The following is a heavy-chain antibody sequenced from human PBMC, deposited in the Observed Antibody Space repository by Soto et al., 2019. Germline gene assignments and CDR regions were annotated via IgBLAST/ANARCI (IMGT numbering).Heavy chain of an antibody. J-gene: IGHJ4*01. CDR1: GGSISSGGYY. CDR2: IYYSGST. D-gene: IGHD5-12*01. CDR3: LRDLRRHGYKYAY. Sequence: SETLSLTCTVSGGSISSGGYYWSWIRQHPGKGLEWIGYIYYSGSTYYNPSLKSRVTISVDTSKNQFSLKLSSVTAADTAVYYFLRDLRRHGYKYAYSGQRTPVPVSA. V-gene: IGHV4-31*03.